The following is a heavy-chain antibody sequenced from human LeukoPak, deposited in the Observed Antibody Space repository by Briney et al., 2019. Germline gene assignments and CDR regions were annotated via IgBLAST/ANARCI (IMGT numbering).Heavy chain of an antibody. CDR2: IYHSGST. Sequence: PGGPLRLSCAASGFTFSSYAMSWVRQPPGKGLEWIGEIYHSGSTNYNPSLKSRVTISVDKSKNQFSLKLSSVTAADTAVYYCARVLGNYYDSSGYLDYWGQGTLVTVSS. CDR1: GFTFSSYAM. J-gene: IGHJ4*02. CDR3: ARVLGNYYDSSGYLDY. D-gene: IGHD3-22*01. V-gene: IGHV4-4*02.